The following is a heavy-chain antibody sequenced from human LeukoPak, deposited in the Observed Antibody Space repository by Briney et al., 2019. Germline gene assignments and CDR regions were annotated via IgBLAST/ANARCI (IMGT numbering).Heavy chain of an antibody. CDR2: IIPIFGTA. CDR1: GGTFSSYA. D-gene: IGHD3-9*01. CDR3: AREGPYYDILPVNSN. V-gene: IGHV1-69*13. Sequence: ASVKVSCKASGGTFSSYAISWVRQAPGQGLEWMGGIIPIFGTANYAQKFQGRVTITADESTSTAYMELSSLRSEDTAVYYCAREGPYYDILPVNSNWGQEPWSPSPQ. J-gene: IGHJ4*01.